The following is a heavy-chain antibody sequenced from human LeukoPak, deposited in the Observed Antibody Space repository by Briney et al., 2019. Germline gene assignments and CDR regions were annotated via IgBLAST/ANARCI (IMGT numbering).Heavy chain of an antibody. CDR3: ARRIGGSAEIDY. Sequence: SETLSLTCTVSGGSISSHYWAWIRQPPGKGLEWIGYISYTGSTNYNPSLKSRVTISVDTSKNQFSLKLRSVTAADTAVFYCARRIGGSAEIDYWGQGTLVTVSS. CDR2: ISYTGST. J-gene: IGHJ4*02. D-gene: IGHD1-26*01. CDR1: GGSISSHY. V-gene: IGHV4-59*08.